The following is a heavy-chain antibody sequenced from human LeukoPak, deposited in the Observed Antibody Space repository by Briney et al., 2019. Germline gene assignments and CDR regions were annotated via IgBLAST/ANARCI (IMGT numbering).Heavy chain of an antibody. Sequence: ASVKVSCKASSYTFTSYGISWVRQAPGQGLEWMGWISAYNGNTNYAQKLQGRVTMTTDTSTSTAYMELRSLRSEDTAVYYCARVSVGATMLAYFDYWGQGTLVTVSS. V-gene: IGHV1-18*01. CDR1: SYTFTSYG. CDR2: ISAYNGNT. J-gene: IGHJ4*02. CDR3: ARVSVGATMLAYFDY. D-gene: IGHD1-26*01.